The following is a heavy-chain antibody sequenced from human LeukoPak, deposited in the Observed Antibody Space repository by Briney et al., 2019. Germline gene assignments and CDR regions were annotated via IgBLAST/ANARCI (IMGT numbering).Heavy chain of an antibody. Sequence: GESLKISCKGSGYSFTTYWIAWVRQMPGKGLEWVGIIYPGDSDTRYSPSFQCQVTISADKSINTAYLQWSSLKASDTAIYYCARRYCSSTTCRGDFDNWGQGTLVTVSS. CDR1: GYSFTTYW. CDR3: ARRYCSSTTCRGDFDN. D-gene: IGHD2-2*01. CDR2: IYPGDSDT. J-gene: IGHJ4*02. V-gene: IGHV5-51*01.